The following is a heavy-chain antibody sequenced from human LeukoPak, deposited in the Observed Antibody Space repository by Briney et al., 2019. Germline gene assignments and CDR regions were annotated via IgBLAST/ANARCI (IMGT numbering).Heavy chain of an antibody. D-gene: IGHD4/OR15-4a*01. Sequence: GGSLRLSCAASGFTFGSYGMHWVRQAPGKGLEWVAVISYDGSNKYYADSVKGRFTISRDNSKNTLYLQMNSLRAEDTAVYYCASGLLTWWFDPWGQGTLVTVSS. CDR1: GFTFGSYG. J-gene: IGHJ5*02. CDR2: ISYDGSNK. CDR3: ASGLLTWWFDP. V-gene: IGHV3-33*05.